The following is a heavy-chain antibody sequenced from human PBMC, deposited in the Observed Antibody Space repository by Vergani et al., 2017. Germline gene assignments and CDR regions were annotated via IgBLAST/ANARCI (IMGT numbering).Heavy chain of an antibody. CDR2: ISSSSSYI. V-gene: IGHV3-21*01. CDR1: GFTFSSYW. J-gene: IGHJ3*02. CDR3: ARGEHVRFGDPTAFDI. Sequence: EVQLVESGGGLVQPGGSLRLSCAASGFTFSSYWMSWVRQAPGKGLEWVSSISSSSSYIYYADSVKGRFTISRDNAKNSLYLQMNSLRAEDTAVYYCARGEHVRFGDPTAFDIWGQGTMVTVSS. D-gene: IGHD3-10*01.